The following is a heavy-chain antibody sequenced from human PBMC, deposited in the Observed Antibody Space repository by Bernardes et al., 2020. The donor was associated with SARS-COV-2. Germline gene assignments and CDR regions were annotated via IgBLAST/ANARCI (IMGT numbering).Heavy chain of an antibody. CDR1: GFPFRHAR. Sequence: GGALRLPFAAPGFPFRHARVSLVRQAPGEGVGWGGRIKSKTDGGTTDYAAPVKGRFTISRDDSKNTLYLQMNSLKTEDTAVYYCTTDGRGPFDYWGQGTLVTVSS. CDR2: IKSKTDGGTT. V-gene: IGHV3-15*01. CDR3: TTDGRGPFDY. J-gene: IGHJ4*02.